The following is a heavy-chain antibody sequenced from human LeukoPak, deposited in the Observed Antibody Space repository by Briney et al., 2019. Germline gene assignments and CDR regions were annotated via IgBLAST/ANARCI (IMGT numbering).Heavy chain of an antibody. CDR1: GDTLTALS. J-gene: IGHJ4*02. V-gene: IGHV1-24*01. CDR2: FHPEDGET. D-gene: IGHD2-2*01. CDR3: TTGKIYCSTTSCSDDY. Sequence: GASVKDSCMVSGDTLTALSMHWVRHTPGKGLEWMGGFHPEDGETIYEQKFQGRVTMTEDTSTNTAYMELSSLRSDDTAVYYCTTGKIYCSTTSCSDDYWGQGTLVTVSS.